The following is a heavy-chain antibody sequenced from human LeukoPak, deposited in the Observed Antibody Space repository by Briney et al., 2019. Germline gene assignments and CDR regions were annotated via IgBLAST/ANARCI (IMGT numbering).Heavy chain of an antibody. Sequence: PGGSLRLSCAASGFTFNDFAMTWVRQAPGKGLEWVSSIGDAGTYYADSVKGRFTISRDNSKNMLYLQLSSLRAGDMAMYYCAKNLGPFDVRGQGTMVTVSS. D-gene: IGHD3-16*01. CDR1: GFTFNDFA. J-gene: IGHJ3*01. V-gene: IGHV3-23*01. CDR3: AKNLGPFDV. CDR2: IGDAGT.